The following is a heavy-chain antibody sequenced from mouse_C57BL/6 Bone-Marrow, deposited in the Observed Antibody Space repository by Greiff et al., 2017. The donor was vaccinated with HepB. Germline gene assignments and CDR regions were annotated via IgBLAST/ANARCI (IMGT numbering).Heavy chain of an antibody. CDR1: GYTFTEYT. CDR3: ARHEDGALYYDYDGGGYFDD. D-gene: IGHD2-4*01. J-gene: IGHJ2*01. Sequence: QVQLKESGAELVKPGASVKLSCKASGYTFTEYTIHWVKQRSGQGLEWIGWFYPGSGSIKYNEKFKDKATLTADKSSSTVYMELSRLTSEDSAVYFGARHEDGALYYDYDGGGYFDDWGKGTTLTVSS. CDR2: FYPGSGSI. V-gene: IGHV1-62-2*01.